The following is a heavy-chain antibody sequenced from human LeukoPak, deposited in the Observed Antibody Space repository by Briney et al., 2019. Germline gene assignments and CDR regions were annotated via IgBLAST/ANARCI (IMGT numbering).Heavy chain of an antibody. CDR3: ARDLLFYDSSGYYDY. V-gene: IGHV4-34*01. CDR1: GGSFSGYY. CDR2: INHSGCT. Sequence: PSETLSLTCAVYGGSFSGYYWSWIRQPPGKGLEWIGEINHSGCTNYNPSLKSRVTISVDTSKNQFSLKLSSVTAADTAVYYCARDLLFYDSSGYYDYWGQGTLVTVSS. D-gene: IGHD3-22*01. J-gene: IGHJ4*02.